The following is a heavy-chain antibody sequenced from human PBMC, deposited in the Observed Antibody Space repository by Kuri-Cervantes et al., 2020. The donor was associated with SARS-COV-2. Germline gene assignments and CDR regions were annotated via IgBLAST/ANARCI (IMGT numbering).Heavy chain of an antibody. CDR1: GGSISSYY. Sequence: SETLSLTCTVSGGSISSYYWSWIRQPPGKGLEWIGYIYYSGSTNYNPSLKSRFTISVDTSKNPFSLKLISVTAEDTAVYYCARDPAYYDSSGYYYGAFDIWGQGTMVTVSS. V-gene: IGHV4-59*01. J-gene: IGHJ3*02. D-gene: IGHD3-22*01. CDR3: ARDPAYYDSSGYYYGAFDI. CDR2: IYYSGST.